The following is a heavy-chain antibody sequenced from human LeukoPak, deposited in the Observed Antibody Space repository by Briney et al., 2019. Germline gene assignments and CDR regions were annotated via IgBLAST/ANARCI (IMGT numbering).Heavy chain of an antibody. D-gene: IGHD6-6*01. CDR1: GYTFTGYY. Sequence: GASVKVSCKASGYTFTGYYMRWVRQAPGQGLEWMGRINPNSGGTNYAQKFQGRVTITRDTSISTAYMELSRLRSDDTAVYYCARDKQLVRRPGPIDYWGQGTLVTVSS. J-gene: IGHJ4*02. CDR3: ARDKQLVRRPGPIDY. V-gene: IGHV1-2*06. CDR2: INPNSGGT.